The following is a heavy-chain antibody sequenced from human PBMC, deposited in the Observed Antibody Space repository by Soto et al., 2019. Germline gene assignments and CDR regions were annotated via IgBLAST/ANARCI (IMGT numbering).Heavy chain of an antibody. Sequence: QVHLVESGGGVVQPGRSLRLSCAASGFSFSTYGMHWDRQAPGKGLEWVAFISNDGSNKYYADSVKGRFTISRDNSKNTLYLQMNSLRAEDTAVYYCATGFGNYWAVDYWGQGTLVTVSS. CDR2: ISNDGSNK. J-gene: IGHJ4*02. D-gene: IGHD1-26*01. CDR3: ATGFGNYWAVDY. CDR1: GFSFSTYG. V-gene: IGHV3-30*03.